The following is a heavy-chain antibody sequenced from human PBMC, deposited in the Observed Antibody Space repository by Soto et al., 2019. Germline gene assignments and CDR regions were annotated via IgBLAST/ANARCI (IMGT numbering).Heavy chain of an antibody. V-gene: IGHV3-23*01. Sequence: GVSLRLSCAASGFTFSNFWMHWVRQAPGKGLVWVSAITGSGGGTYYADSVKGRFTISRDTSKNTLYLQMNSLRAEDTAVYYCAKEGCSSNSCYILYYYYGMDVWGQGTTVTVSS. CDR2: ITGSGGGT. J-gene: IGHJ6*02. CDR3: AKEGCSSNSCYILYYYYGMDV. D-gene: IGHD2-2*02. CDR1: GFTFSNFW.